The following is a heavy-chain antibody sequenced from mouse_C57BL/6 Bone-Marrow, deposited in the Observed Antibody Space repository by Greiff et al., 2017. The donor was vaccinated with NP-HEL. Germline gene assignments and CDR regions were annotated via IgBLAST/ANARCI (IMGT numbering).Heavy chain of an antibody. CDR2: ISTYYGDA. CDR1: GYTFTDYA. D-gene: IGHD1-1*01. Sequence: QVQLKQSGPELVRPGVSVKISCKGSGYTFTDYAMHWVKQSHAKSLEWIGVISTYYGDASYNQKFKDKATMTVDKSSSTAYMELARLTSEDSAVYYCARWGLYYGSSYHYYAMDYWGQGTSVTVSS. V-gene: IGHV1-67*01. CDR3: ARWGLYYGSSYHYYAMDY. J-gene: IGHJ4*01.